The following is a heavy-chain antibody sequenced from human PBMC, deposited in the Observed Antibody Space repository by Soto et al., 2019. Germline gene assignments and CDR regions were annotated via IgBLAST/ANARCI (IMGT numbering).Heavy chain of an antibody. CDR2: IYYIGNT. D-gene: IGHD3-22*01. J-gene: IGHJ4*02. CDR1: GGSISSGDYY. V-gene: IGHV4-30-4*01. CDR3: ARDLYDSSGHYFDY. Sequence: QVQLQESGPGLVKPSQTLSLTCTVSGGSISSGDYYWSWIRQPPGKGLEWIGYIYYIGNTYYNPSPKGQLPIPVDTSKTQFSLNLSSLMAADTAVYYCARDLYDSSGHYFDYWGQGTLVTVSS.